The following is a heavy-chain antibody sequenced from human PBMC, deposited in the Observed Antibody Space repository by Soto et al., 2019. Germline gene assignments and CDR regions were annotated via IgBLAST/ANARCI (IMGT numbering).Heavy chain of an antibody. CDR2: INPNIGAT. D-gene: IGHD6-6*01. CDR1: GGTFSSYA. CDR3: ARSIIAARRRSKTFDY. Sequence: SVKVSCKASGGTFSSYAISWVRQAPGQGLEWMGWINPNIGATNYAQKFQGRVNITGDESTSTAYMELSRLRSDETAVYYCARSIIAARRRSKTFDYSGQGTLLTVS. V-gene: IGHV1-69*13. J-gene: IGHJ4*02.